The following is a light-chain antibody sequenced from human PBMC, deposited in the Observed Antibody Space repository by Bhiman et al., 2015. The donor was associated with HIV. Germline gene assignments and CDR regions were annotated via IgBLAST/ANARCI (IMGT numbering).Light chain of an antibody. V-gene: IGLV2-23*02. J-gene: IGLJ1*01. CDR2: DVS. CDR3: SSYAGHNIYV. Sequence: QSALTQPASVSGSPGQSITISCTGTSSDVGGYNYVSWYQQHPGKAPKLMIYDVSKRPSGVSNRFSGSKSGNTASLTISGLQADDEADYYCSSYAGHNIYVFGTGTKVTVL. CDR1: SSDVGGYNY.